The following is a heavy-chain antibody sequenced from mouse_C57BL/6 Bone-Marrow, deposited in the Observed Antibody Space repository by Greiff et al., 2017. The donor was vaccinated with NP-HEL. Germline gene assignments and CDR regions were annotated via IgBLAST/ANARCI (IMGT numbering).Heavy chain of an antibody. CDR1: GYTFTSYW. V-gene: IGHV1-59*01. J-gene: IGHJ4*01. CDR3: SRPTYDFYYAMDY. D-gene: IGHD2-4*01. Sequence: VQLQQPGAGLVRPGTSVKLSCKASGYTFTSYWMHWVNQRPGQGLEWIGVINNSDSYTNYNQNFKGKATLTVDPSSSTAYMQLSSLTSEDSAVYYCSRPTYDFYYAMDYGGQGTSVTVSA. CDR2: INNSDSYT.